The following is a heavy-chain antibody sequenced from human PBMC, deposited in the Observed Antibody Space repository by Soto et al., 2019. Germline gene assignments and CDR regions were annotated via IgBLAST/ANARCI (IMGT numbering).Heavy chain of an antibody. V-gene: IGHV3-21*01. CDR2: ISSSSSYI. J-gene: IGHJ4*02. CDR3: AVMSGISPTFDS. Sequence: EVQLVESGGGLVKPGGSLRLSCAASGFTFSSYSMNWVRQAPGKGLEWVSSISSSSSYIYYADSVKGRFTISRDNAKNSLYLQMNSLRAEDTAVYYCAVMSGISPTFDSWGQGTLVTVSS. D-gene: IGHD2-21*01. CDR1: GFTFSSYS.